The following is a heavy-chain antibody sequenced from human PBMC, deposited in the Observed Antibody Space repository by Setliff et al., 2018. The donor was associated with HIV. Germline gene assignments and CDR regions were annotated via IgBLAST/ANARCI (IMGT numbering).Heavy chain of an antibody. D-gene: IGHD6-19*01. J-gene: IGHJ6*02. V-gene: IGHV1-2*06. CDR1: GYTFTGYY. CDR2: INPNNGNT. Sequence: ASVKVSCKASGYTFTGYYMHWVRQAPGQGLEWMGRINPNNGNTNYAQKLQGRVTMTRDTSTSTVYMELSSLRSEDTAVYYCAREGSGWYLTSYYYYGMDVWGQGTTVTVS. CDR3: AREGSGWYLTSYYYYGMDV.